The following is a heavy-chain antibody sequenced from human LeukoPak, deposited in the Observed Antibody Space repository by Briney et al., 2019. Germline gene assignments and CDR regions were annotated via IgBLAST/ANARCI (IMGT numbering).Heavy chain of an antibody. V-gene: IGHV3-15*07. D-gene: IGHD5-12*01. CDR2: IKSNTEGGTT. CDR1: NFTFSDAW. CDR3: TTDPWHGLDV. J-gene: IGHJ6*02. Sequence: GGSLRLSCAGHNFTFSDAWMNWVRQAPGKGLEWVGRIKSNTEGGTTDYVAPVKGRFTISRDDSKNTVYLQMNSLKTEDTAVYYCTTDPWHGLDVWGQGTTATVSS.